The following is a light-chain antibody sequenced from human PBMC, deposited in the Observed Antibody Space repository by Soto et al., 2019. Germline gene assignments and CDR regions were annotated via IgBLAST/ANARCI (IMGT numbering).Light chain of an antibody. CDR3: QQYGNSPGT. CDR2: GGS. J-gene: IGKJ1*01. Sequence: EIVLTQSPGTLSLSPGEKATLSCRASQSVSSSLAWYQQRPGQAPRLLIYGGSIRATGIPDRFSGSGSGTDFTLTISRLEPEDFAVYCCQQYGNSPGTFGQGTKVDIK. CDR1: QSVSSS. V-gene: IGKV3-20*01.